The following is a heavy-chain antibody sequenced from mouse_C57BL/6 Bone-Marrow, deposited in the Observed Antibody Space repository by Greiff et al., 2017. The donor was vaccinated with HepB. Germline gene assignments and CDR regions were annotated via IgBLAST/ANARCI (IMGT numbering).Heavy chain of an antibody. D-gene: IGHD5-5*01. Sequence: VKLMESGPELVKPGASVKISCKASGYAFSSSWMNWVKQRPGKGLEWIGRIYPGDGDTNYNGKFKGKATLTADKSSSTAYMQLSSLTSEDSAVYFCARDYPYYAMDYWGQGTSVTVSS. V-gene: IGHV1-82*01. CDR3: ARDYPYYAMDY. J-gene: IGHJ4*01. CDR2: IYPGDGDT. CDR1: GYAFSSSW.